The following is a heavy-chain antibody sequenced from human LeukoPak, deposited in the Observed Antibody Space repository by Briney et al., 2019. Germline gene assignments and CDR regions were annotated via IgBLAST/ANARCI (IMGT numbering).Heavy chain of an antibody. CDR2: MNPVSGNA. Sequence: GASVKVSCKASGYTFTNFDINWVRQAPGQGVEWMGWMNPVSGNAGSAQKFQGRVTLTRDTSISTAYMELSSLRSDDTAFYYCARAPMGAAALYWGQGTLVTVSS. J-gene: IGHJ4*02. D-gene: IGHD6-13*01. CDR1: GYTFTNFD. CDR3: ARAPMGAAALY. V-gene: IGHV1-8*01.